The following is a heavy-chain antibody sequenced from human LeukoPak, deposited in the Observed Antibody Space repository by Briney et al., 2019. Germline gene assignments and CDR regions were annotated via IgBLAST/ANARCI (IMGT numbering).Heavy chain of an antibody. V-gene: IGHV4-31*03. Sequence: SQTLSLTCSVSGGSISSGGYYWSWLRQHPGKGLEWIGYIFYSGTTYYNPSLKSRVTISVDRSKKQFSLKLSSVTAADTAVYYCAGTNALMTATSNFDSWGQGTLVTVSS. CDR2: IFYSGTT. CDR1: GGSISSGGYY. D-gene: IGHD2-21*02. CDR3: AGTNALMTATSNFDS. J-gene: IGHJ4*02.